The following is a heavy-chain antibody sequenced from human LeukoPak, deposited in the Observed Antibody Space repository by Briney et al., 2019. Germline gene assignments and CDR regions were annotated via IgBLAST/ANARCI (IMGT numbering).Heavy chain of an antibody. Sequence: KPSETLSLTCTVSGGSISSSSYYWSWIRQPAGKGLEWIGRIYTSGSTDYNPSLKSRVTISVDTSKNQFSLKLSSVTAADTAVYYCARGQYYDSSGYYFYWGQGTLVTVSS. CDR3: ARGQYYDSSGYYFY. CDR2: IYTSGST. V-gene: IGHV4-61*02. J-gene: IGHJ4*02. CDR1: GGSISSSSYY. D-gene: IGHD3-22*01.